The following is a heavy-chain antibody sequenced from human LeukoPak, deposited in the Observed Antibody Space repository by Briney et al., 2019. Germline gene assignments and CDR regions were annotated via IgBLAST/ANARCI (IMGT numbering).Heavy chain of an antibody. CDR1: GGSISSDY. J-gene: IGHJ4*02. CDR2: IYYTGST. Sequence: SETLSLTCTVSGGSISSDYWSWIRQPPGKGLEWIGYIYYTGSTNYNPSLKSRVTISVDTSKNQFSLKLSSVTAADTAVYYCARHRSGTTTDYWGLGTLVTVSS. D-gene: IGHD1-7*01. V-gene: IGHV4-59*08. CDR3: ARHRSGTTTDY.